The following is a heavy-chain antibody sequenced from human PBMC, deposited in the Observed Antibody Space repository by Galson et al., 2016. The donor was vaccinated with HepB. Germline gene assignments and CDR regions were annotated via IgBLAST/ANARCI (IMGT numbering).Heavy chain of an antibody. J-gene: IGHJ4*02. Sequence: SVKVSCKASGVTFNTYAITWVRQAPGQGLEWMGKIIPILTLTNYAQKFQGRVTITADTSTSTAYMELSRLRAEDTAVYYCARVGGYCIGGTCYSQGGLNPSTYWGQGTLVTVSS. CDR3: ARVGGYCIGGTCYSQGGLNPSTY. CDR1: GVTFNTYA. D-gene: IGHD2-15*01. CDR2: IIPILTLT. V-gene: IGHV1-69*04.